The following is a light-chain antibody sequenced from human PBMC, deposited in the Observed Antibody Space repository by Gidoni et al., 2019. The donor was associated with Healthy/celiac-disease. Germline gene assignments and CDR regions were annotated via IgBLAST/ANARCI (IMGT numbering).Light chain of an antibody. CDR3: LLYYGGAQLGV. CDR2: STS. CDR1: TGAVTSGYY. Sequence: QTVVTQEPSLTVSTGGTVTLTCASSTGAVTSGYYPNWFQQKPGQAPRAPIYSTSNKHSWTPARLSGSLLGGKAALTLSGVQPEDEAEYYCLLYYGGAQLGVFGGGTKLTVL. V-gene: IGLV7-43*01. J-gene: IGLJ2*01.